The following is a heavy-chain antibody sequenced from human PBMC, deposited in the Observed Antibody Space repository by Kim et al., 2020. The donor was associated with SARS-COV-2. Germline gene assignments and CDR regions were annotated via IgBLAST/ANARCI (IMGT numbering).Heavy chain of an antibody. CDR2: ISYDGSNK. V-gene: IGHV3-30*18. CDR1: GFTFSSYG. CDR3: AKIGSSSWQNWFDP. D-gene: IGHD6-13*01. Sequence: GGSLRLSCAASGFTFSSYGMHWVRQAPGKGLEWVAVISYDGSNKYYADSVKGRFTISRDNSKNTLYLQMNSLRAEDTAVYYCAKIGSSSWQNWFDPWGQGTLVTVSS. J-gene: IGHJ5*02.